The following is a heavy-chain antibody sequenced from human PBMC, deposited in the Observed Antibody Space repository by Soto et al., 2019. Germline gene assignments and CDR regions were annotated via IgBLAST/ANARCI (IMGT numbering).Heavy chain of an antibody. CDR3: AKDYLVTSGMDV. CDR2: ISSSGSTI. D-gene: IGHD2-8*02. Sequence: GGSLRLSCAASGFRFSDSHMSWIRQAPGKGLEWVSYISSSGSTIYYVDSVKGRFTISRDNTKNSLYLQMNSLRVEDTAVYYCAKDYLVTSGMDVWGQGTTVTVSS. J-gene: IGHJ6*02. CDR1: GFRFSDSH. V-gene: IGHV3-11*01.